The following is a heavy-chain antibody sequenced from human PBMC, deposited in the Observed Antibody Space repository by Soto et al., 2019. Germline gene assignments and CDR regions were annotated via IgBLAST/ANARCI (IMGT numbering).Heavy chain of an antibody. V-gene: IGHV1-18*04. CDR2: ISAYNDNT. CDR3: ARAVDYYDSSGYYTHEYFQH. J-gene: IGHJ1*01. D-gene: IGHD3-22*01. CDR1: GYTFTSYY. Sequence: ASVKVSCKASGYTFTSYYMHWVRQAPGQGLEWMGWISAYNDNTNYAQKVQGRVTMTTDTSTSTAYMELRSLRSDDTAVYYCARAVDYYDSSGYYTHEYFQHWGQGTLVTVSS.